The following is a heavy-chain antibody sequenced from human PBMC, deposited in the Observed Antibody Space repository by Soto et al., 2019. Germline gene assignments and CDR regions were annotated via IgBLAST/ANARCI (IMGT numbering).Heavy chain of an antibody. Sequence: QVQLVESGGGVVQPGRSLRLSCAASGFTFSSYAMHWVRQAPGKGLEWVAVISYDGSNKYYADSVKGRFTISRDNSQNTLYLQMNSLRAEDTAVYYWARDYDILTGYYPSAFDPWGQGTLVTVSS. J-gene: IGHJ5*02. CDR2: ISYDGSNK. CDR3: ARDYDILTGYYPSAFDP. V-gene: IGHV3-30-3*01. CDR1: GFTFSSYA. D-gene: IGHD3-9*01.